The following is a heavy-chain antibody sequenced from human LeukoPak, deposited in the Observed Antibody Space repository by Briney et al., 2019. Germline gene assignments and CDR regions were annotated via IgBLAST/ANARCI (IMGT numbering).Heavy chain of an antibody. CDR1: GFTFSSSA. V-gene: IGHV3-23*01. CDR3: AKRSVSGTYFFDY. D-gene: IGHD1-26*01. Sequence: GGSLRLSCAASGFTFSSSAMTWVRQAPGKGLEWVSSISNSGVSTLYGDSVKGRFTISRDNSKNTLYLQMNSLRAEDTAVYYCAKRSVSGTYFFDYWGQGALITVSS. CDR2: ISNSGVST. J-gene: IGHJ4*02.